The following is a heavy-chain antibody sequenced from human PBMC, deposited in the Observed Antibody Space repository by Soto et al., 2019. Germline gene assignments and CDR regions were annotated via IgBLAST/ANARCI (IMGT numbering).Heavy chain of an antibody. D-gene: IGHD3-10*01. J-gene: IGHJ3*02. Sequence: QVQLQESGPGLVKPSQTLSLTCTVSGGSISSGGYYWSWIRQHPGKGLEWIGYIYYSGSTYYNPSLKSRVNISVDTSKNQFSLKLSSVTAADTAVYYCAREMVRGVVPRRYDAFDIWGQGTMVTVSS. V-gene: IGHV4-31*03. CDR3: AREMVRGVVPRRYDAFDI. CDR2: IYYSGST. CDR1: GGSISSGGYY.